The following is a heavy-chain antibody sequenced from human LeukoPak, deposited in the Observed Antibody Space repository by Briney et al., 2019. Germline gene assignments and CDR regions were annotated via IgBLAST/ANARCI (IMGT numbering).Heavy chain of an antibody. J-gene: IGHJ4*02. CDR2: TNSGGSSS. V-gene: IGHV3-23*01. CDR3: AKQSYARSLGE. CDR1: GFPFSDFS. D-gene: IGHD2-8*01. Sequence: GGSLRLSCATSGFPFSDFSMSWVRQAPGKGLEWISTTNSGGSSSDYAESVKRRFTISRDNSKNTLYLQMSSLRVEDTAMYYCAKQSYARSLGEGGPGTLVTVSS.